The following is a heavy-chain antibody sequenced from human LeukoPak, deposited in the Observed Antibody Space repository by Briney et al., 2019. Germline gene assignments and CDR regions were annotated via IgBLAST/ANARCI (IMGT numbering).Heavy chain of an antibody. J-gene: IGHJ3*02. V-gene: IGHV3-30*03. CDR1: GFTVSSNY. CDR2: IPFDGTNK. D-gene: IGHD3-3*01. Sequence: GGSLRLSCAASGFTVSSNYMSWVRQAPGKGLEWVAVIPFDGTNKDYADSVKGRFIISRDNSKNMLYLQMNSLRAEDTAVYYCARDEALRPLESRAFDIWGQGTMVTVSS. CDR3: ARDEALRPLESRAFDI.